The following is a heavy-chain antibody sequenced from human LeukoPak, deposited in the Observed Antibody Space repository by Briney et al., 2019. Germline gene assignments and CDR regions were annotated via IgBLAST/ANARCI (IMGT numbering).Heavy chain of an antibody. CDR1: GYTLTELS. D-gene: IGHD3-22*01. Sequence: GASVKVSCNVSGYTLTELSMHWVRQAPGKGLEWMGGFDPEDGETIYAQKFQGRVAMTEDTSTDTAYMELSSLRSEDTAVYYCAVQRGYDSSGYYIAFDIWGQGTMVTVSS. V-gene: IGHV1-24*01. CDR2: FDPEDGET. CDR3: AVQRGYDSSGYYIAFDI. J-gene: IGHJ3*02.